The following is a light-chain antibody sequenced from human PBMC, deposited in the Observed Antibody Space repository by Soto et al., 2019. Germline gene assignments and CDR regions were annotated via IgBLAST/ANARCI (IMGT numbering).Light chain of an antibody. CDR1: QSVSSSY. Sequence: EIVLTQSPGTLSLSPGERATLSCRASQSVSSSYLAWYQHKPGQAPRVLIYGASSRATGIPDRFSGSGSGTDFTLTISRLEPEDFAAYFCQQYGSSPLTFGGGTKVEIK. CDR3: QQYGSSPLT. CDR2: GAS. V-gene: IGKV3-20*01. J-gene: IGKJ4*01.